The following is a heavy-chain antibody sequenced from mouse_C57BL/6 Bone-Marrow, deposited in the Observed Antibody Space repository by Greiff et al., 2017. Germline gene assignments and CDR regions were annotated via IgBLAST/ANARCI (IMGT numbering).Heavy chain of an antibody. Sequence: QVQLQQPGAELVKPGASVKLSCKASGYTFTSSWMHWVKQRPGQGLEWIGMIHPNSGSTNYNEKFKSKATLTVDKSSSTAYMQLSSLTSEDSAVDYCARSYYYGSSFDYWGQGTTLTVSS. J-gene: IGHJ2*01. CDR3: ARSYYYGSSFDY. D-gene: IGHD1-1*01. V-gene: IGHV1-64*01. CDR2: IHPNSGST. CDR1: GYTFTSSW.